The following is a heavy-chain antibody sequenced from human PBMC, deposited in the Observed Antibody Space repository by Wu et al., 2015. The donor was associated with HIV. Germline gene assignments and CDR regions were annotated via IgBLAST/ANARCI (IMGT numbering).Heavy chain of an antibody. V-gene: IGHV1-18*04. CDR3: ARDGAYGDGGAFDI. Sequence: QIQLVQSGPEVKKPGASVKVSCKTSGYTFTSYGISWVRQAPGQGLEWMGWISPYNENTNYAQRFKGRVTIAADESTSTAYMELSSLRSDDTAVYYCARDGAYGDGGAFDIWGLGTMVTVSS. J-gene: IGHJ3*02. CDR1: GYTFTSYG. CDR2: ISPYNENT. D-gene: IGHD4-17*01.